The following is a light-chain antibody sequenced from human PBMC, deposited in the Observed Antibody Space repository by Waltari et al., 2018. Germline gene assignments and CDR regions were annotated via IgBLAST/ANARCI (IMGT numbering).Light chain of an antibody. V-gene: IGLV2-14*03. CDR2: DVS. CDR3: SSYTSTSTLV. CDR1: SRDVGGYDY. Sequence: QSALTQPASVSGSPGQSITISRTGTSRDVGGYDYVSWYQHHPGQPPQLLIFDVSYRPSGVSTRFSGSKSGNTASLTISGLQAEDEADYSCSSYTSTSTLVFGSGTKVTVL. J-gene: IGLJ1*01.